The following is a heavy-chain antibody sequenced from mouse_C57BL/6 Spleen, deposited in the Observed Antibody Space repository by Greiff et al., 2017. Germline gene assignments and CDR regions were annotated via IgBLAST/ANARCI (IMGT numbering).Heavy chain of an antibody. D-gene: IGHD2-4*01. V-gene: IGHV1-7*01. CDR1: GYTFTSYW. Sequence: QVHVKQSGAELAKPGASVKLSCKASGYTFTSYWMHWVKQRPGQGLEWIGYINPSSGYTKYNQKFKDKATLTADKSSSTAYMQLSSLTYEDSAVYYCARGDYDYDWFAYWGQGTLVTVSA. CDR2: INPSSGYT. J-gene: IGHJ3*01. CDR3: ARGDYDYDWFAY.